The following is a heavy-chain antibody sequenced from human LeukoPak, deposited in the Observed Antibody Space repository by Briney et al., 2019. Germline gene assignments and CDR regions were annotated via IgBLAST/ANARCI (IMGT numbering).Heavy chain of an antibody. Sequence: SETLSLTCTVSGGSISYTSYYWGWVRQSPEKGLEWIGSIYYSGNTYYSPSLKSRVTISVDTSKNQFSLKLSSVTAADTAVYYCARGRGRGVVVPAAMDFDYWGQGTLVTVSS. CDR1: GGSISYTSYY. D-gene: IGHD2-2*01. CDR2: IYYSGNT. V-gene: IGHV4-39*07. CDR3: ARGRGRGVVVPAAMDFDY. J-gene: IGHJ4*02.